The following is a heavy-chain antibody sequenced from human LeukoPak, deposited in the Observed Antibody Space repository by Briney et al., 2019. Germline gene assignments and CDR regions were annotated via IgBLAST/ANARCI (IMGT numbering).Heavy chain of an antibody. CDR1: GGTFSSYA. J-gene: IGHJ4*02. CDR3: ARGHYSSSWYGY. V-gene: IGHV1-69*01. CDR2: IIPIFGTA. D-gene: IGHD6-13*01. Sequence: SVKVSCKASGGTFSSYAISWVRQAPGQGLEWMGGIIPIFGTANYAQKFQGRVTITADESTSTAYTELSSLRSEDTAVYYCARGHYSSSWYGYWGQGTLVTVSS.